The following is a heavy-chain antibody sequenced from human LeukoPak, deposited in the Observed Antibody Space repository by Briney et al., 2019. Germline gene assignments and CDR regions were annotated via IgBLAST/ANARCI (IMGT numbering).Heavy chain of an antibody. D-gene: IGHD1-26*01. J-gene: IGHJ4*02. CDR2: ISAYNGNT. Sequence: GASVKVSCKASGYTFTSYGISWVRQAPGQGLEWMGWISAYNGNTNYAQKLQGRVTMTTDTSTSTAYMELRSLRSDDTAVYYCARERTISYLVGATTLFDYWGQGTLVTVSS. V-gene: IGHV1-18*01. CDR1: GYTFTSYG. CDR3: ARERTISYLVGATTLFDY.